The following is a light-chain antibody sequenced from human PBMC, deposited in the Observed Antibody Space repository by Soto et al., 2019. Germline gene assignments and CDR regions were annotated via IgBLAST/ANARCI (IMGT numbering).Light chain of an antibody. V-gene: IGKV3-11*01. Sequence: EIVLTQSPATLSLSPGESATLSCRASQSVSSYLAWYQQKPGQGPRLLIYDASKRPTGIPARFSGSGSGTAFTLTITSLEPADFAIYYCQQRSSRPPLTFGGGTKVEIK. J-gene: IGKJ4*01. CDR1: QSVSSY. CDR3: QQRSSRPPLT. CDR2: DAS.